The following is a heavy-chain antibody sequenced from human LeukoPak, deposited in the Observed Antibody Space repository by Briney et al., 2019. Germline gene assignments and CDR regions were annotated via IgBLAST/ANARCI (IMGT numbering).Heavy chain of an antibody. CDR1: GFTFSSYG. CDR3: AKDLWRVNYFDY. D-gene: IGHD3-3*01. V-gene: IGHV3-23*01. Sequence: GGSLRLSCAASGFTFSSYGMSWVRQAPGKGLEWVSAISGSGDSTYYADSVKGRFTISRDNSKNTLYLQMSSLRAEDTAVYYCAKDLWRVNYFDYWGQGTLVTVSS. CDR2: ISGSGDST. J-gene: IGHJ4*02.